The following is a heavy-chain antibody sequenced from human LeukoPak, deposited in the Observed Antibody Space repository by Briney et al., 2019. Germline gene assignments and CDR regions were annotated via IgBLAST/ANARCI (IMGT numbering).Heavy chain of an antibody. CDR3: AREGGTVVIGRFDY. CDR1: GIDFRASG. CDR2: IQTDGRDK. Sequence: GGSLRLSCAASGIDFRASGMHWVRQAPGMGLEWVTFIQTDGRDKYYAASVAGRFTISRDNSKNTVYLNMNNLRPDDTALYYGAREGGTVVIGRFDYWGQGTLVTVS. J-gene: IGHJ4*02. V-gene: IGHV3-30*02. D-gene: IGHD2-2*01.